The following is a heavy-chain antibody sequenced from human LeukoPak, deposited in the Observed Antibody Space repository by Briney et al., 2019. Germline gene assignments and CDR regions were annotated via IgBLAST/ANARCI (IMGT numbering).Heavy chain of an antibody. Sequence: SETLSLTCTVSGGSISNYYWSWIRQPPGKGLEWIGFIYYSGTTHYNHSLKSRVTMSVATSNNQFSLRMSSVTAAATAIYYCARHSGASPHYFDYWGQGALVTVSS. D-gene: IGHD1-26*01. CDR3: ARHSGASPHYFDY. V-gene: IGHV4-59*08. CDR1: GGSISNYY. CDR2: IYYSGTT. J-gene: IGHJ4*02.